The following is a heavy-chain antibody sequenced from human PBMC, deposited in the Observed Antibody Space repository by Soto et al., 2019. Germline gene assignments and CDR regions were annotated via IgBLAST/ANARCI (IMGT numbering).Heavy chain of an antibody. D-gene: IGHD4-17*01. V-gene: IGHV2-5*01. Sequence: QITLKESGPTLVKPTQALTLTCSFSGFSLSTGGRGVGWIRQPPGKALEWLALIYWNDDKRFSPSLKSRLTITKDTSKNQVVLTITNMDPVDTATYYCAHRGYGDYPRDNWFDPWGQGTLVTVSS. J-gene: IGHJ5*02. CDR1: GFSLSTGGRG. CDR2: IYWNDDK. CDR3: AHRGYGDYPRDNWFDP.